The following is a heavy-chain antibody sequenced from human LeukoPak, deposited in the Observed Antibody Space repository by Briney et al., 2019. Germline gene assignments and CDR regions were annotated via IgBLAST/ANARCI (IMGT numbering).Heavy chain of an antibody. CDR1: GGSFSGYY. D-gene: IGHD3-10*01. V-gene: IGHV4-34*01. CDR3: ARRPGGSGPSRGGQKAIDY. CDR2: INHSGST. Sequence: KPSETLSLTCAVYGGSFSGYYWSWIRQPPGKGLEWIGEINHSGSTNYNPSLKSRITISVDTSKNQFSLKLSSVTAADTAVYYRARRPGGSGPSRGGQKAIDYWGQGTLVTVSS. J-gene: IGHJ4*02.